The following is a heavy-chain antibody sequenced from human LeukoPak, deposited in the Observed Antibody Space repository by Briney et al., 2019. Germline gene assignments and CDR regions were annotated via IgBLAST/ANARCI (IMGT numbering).Heavy chain of an antibody. CDR2: IIPIFGTA. J-gene: IGHJ6*03. D-gene: IGHD1-26*01. CDR1: GGTFSSYA. V-gene: IGHV1-69*06. Sequence: ASVKVSCKASGGTFSSYAISWVRQAPGQGLEWMGGIIPIFGTANYAQKFQGRVTITADKSTSTAYMELSSLRSEDTAVYYCARERGEGGSYFPAPNYYYYMDVWGKGATVTVSS. CDR3: ARERGEGGSYFPAPNYYYYMDV.